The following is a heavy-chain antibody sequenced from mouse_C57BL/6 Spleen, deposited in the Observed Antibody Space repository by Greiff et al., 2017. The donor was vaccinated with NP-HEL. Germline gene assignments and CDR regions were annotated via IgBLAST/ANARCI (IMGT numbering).Heavy chain of an antibody. CDR2: INPGSGGT. J-gene: IGHJ2*01. CDR3: ARDGRDY. Sequence: VQLQESGAELVRPGTSVKVSCKASGYAFTNYLIEWVKQRPGQGLEWIGVINPGSGGTNYNEKFKGKATLTADKSSSTAYMQLSSLTSEDSAVYFCARDGRDYWGQGTTLTVSS. V-gene: IGHV1-54*01. D-gene: IGHD1-1*01. CDR1: GYAFTNYL.